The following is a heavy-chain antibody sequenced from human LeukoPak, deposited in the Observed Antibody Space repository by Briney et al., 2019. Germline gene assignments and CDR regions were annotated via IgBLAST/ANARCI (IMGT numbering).Heavy chain of an antibody. CDR3: ARVRCSGGSCPYYYYYYYMDV. CDR2: IHYSGST. CDR1: GGSISSSSYY. J-gene: IGHJ6*03. Sequence: PSETLSLTCTVSGGSISSSSYYWAWIRQPPGTGLEWIGSIHYSGSTYYNPSLQSRVTISIDTSKNQFSLTLRFVTAADMAVYYCARVRCSGGSCPYYYYYYYMDVWGKGTAVTVSS. D-gene: IGHD2-15*01. V-gene: IGHV4-39*07.